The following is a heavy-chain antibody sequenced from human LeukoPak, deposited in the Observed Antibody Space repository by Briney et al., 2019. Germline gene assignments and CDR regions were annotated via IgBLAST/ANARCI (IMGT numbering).Heavy chain of an antibody. CDR2: IYYSGST. J-gene: IGHJ6*03. Sequence: SETLSLTCTVSGGPISSYYWSWIRQPPGTGLEWIGYIYYSGSTNYNPSLKSRVTISVDTSKNQFSLKLSSVTAADTAVYYCARVRQWLAWGYYYYYMDVWGKGTTVTVSS. D-gene: IGHD6-19*01. CDR3: ARVRQWLAWGYYYYYMDV. CDR1: GGPISSYY. V-gene: IGHV4-59*01.